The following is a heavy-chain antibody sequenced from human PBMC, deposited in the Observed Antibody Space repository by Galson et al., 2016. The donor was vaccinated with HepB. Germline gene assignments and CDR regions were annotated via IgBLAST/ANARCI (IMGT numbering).Heavy chain of an antibody. V-gene: IGHV3-23*01. CDR2: ISDSGRTT. D-gene: IGHD3-16*01. CDR3: VRGGRANWFDP. Sequence: SLRLSCAASGFTFSSSAMSWIRQAPGKGLEWVAFISDSGRTTYYADTVKGRFTIARDYMEDSLSLQMNSLRAEDTAIYYCVRGGRANWFDPWGQGTLVTVSS. J-gene: IGHJ5*02. CDR1: GFTFSSSA.